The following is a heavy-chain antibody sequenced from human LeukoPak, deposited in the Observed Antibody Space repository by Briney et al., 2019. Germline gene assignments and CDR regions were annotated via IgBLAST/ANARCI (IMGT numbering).Heavy chain of an antibody. J-gene: IGHJ6*02. CDR3: ARGHSSSWYSYYYYGMDV. Sequence: SETLSLTCTVSGGSISSYYWTWIRQPAGKGLEWIGRIYTTGSTNYNPSLNSRVTMSVDTSKNQFSLKLSSVTAADTAVYYCARGHSSSWYSYYYYGMDVWGQGTTVTVSS. CDR1: GGSISSYY. D-gene: IGHD6-13*01. V-gene: IGHV4-4*07. CDR2: IYTTGST.